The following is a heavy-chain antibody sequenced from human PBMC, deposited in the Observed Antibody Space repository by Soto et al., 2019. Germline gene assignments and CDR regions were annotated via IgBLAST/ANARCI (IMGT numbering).Heavy chain of an antibody. D-gene: IGHD3-3*01. V-gene: IGHV4-34*01. J-gene: IGHJ3*02. Sequence: PSESLSLTCAVYGGSFSGYYWSWIRQHPGKGLEWIGEINHSGSTNYNPSLKSRVTISVDTSKNQFSLKLSSVTAADTAVYYCARAYYDFWSGYLAAFDIWGQGTMVTVSS. CDR1: GGSFSGYY. CDR2: INHSGST. CDR3: ARAYYDFWSGYLAAFDI.